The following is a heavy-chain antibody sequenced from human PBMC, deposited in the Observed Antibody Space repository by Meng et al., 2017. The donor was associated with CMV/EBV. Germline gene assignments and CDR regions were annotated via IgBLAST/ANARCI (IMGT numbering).Heavy chain of an antibody. V-gene: IGHV1-8*01. CDR1: GYTFTNYD. Sequence: ASVKVSCKASGYTFTNYDINWVRQAPGQGLEWMGWMNPNSGDTDYAKKFQGRVTMTRDTSINTAYMELTGLRSEDTAIYYCSREYTTWNQRLFDYWGQGTLVTVSS. CDR3: SREYTTWNQRLFDY. D-gene: IGHD1-1*01. CDR2: MNPNSGDT. J-gene: IGHJ4*02.